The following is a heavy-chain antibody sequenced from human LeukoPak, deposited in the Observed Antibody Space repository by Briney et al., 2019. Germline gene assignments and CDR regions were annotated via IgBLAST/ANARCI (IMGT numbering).Heavy chain of an antibody. D-gene: IGHD3-22*01. V-gene: IGHV3-23*01. CDR2: ISGSGGST. CDR1: GFTFSSYA. J-gene: IGHJ4*02. Sequence: QPGGSLRLSCAASGFTFSSYAMSWVRQAPGKGLEWVSAISGSGGSTYYADSVKGRFTISRDNSKNTLYLQMNSLRAEDTAVYYCAKSLNYCDSSGYYGALDYWGQGTLVTVSS. CDR3: AKSLNYCDSSGYYGALDY.